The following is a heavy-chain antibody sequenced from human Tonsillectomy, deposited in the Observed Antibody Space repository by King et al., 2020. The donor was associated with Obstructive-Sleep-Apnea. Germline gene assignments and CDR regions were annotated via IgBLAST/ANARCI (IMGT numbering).Heavy chain of an antibody. D-gene: IGHD6-19*01. CDR2: IRYDGSGE. CDR3: ARDRITVAPTQGMDV. Sequence: VQLVESGGGVVQPGRSLRLSCAASGFTFSSYAMHWVRQAPGKGLEWVSFIRYDGSGEYYADSVKGRFTISRDNSEYTLDLQMNSLRAADTAVYYCARDRITVAPTQGMDVWGPGTTVTVAS. J-gene: IGHJ6*02. V-gene: IGHV3-33*01. CDR1: GFTFSSYA.